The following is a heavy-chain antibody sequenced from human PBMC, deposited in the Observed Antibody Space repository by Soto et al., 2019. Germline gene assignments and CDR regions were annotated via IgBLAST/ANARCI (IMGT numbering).Heavy chain of an antibody. Sequence: EVQLVESGGGLVQPGRSLRLSCAASGFTFDDYAMHWVRQAPGKGLEWVSGISWNSGSIGYADSVKGRFTISRDNAKNSLDLQMNSLRAEDTALYYCAKDIGVYSSSYFDYWGQGTLVTVSS. D-gene: IGHD6-6*01. CDR2: ISWNSGSI. J-gene: IGHJ4*02. V-gene: IGHV3-9*01. CDR1: GFTFDDYA. CDR3: AKDIGVYSSSYFDY.